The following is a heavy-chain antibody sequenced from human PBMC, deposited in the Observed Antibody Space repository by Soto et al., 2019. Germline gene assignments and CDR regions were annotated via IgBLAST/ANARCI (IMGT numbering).Heavy chain of an antibody. V-gene: IGHV3-33*01. CDR1: GFRFSNYG. CDR3: ARDPRVETTLMAVFQG. D-gene: IGHD3-3*01. Sequence: GSLRLSCEGSGFRFSNYGMHWVRQAPGKGLEWVALIWYDGSNKYYADSVKGRFTISRDNSKNTLYLQMSSLRNEDTAVYYCARDPRVETTLMAVFQGWGQGTLVTVSS. J-gene: IGHJ1*01. CDR2: IWYDGSNK.